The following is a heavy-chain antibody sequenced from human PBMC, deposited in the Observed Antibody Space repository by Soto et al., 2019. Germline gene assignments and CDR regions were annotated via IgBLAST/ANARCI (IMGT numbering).Heavy chain of an antibody. CDR3: ARGGEDCSSTRCYFRYYYMDV. D-gene: IGHD2-2*01. CDR2: IYYSGST. J-gene: IGHJ6*03. Sequence: QVQLQESGPGLVKPSETLSLTCTVSGGSISSYYWSWIRQPPGKGLEWIGYIYYSGSTNYNHSLKKRVTIAVDKSKNQFSLKLSSVTAADTAVYYCARGGEDCSSTRCYFRYYYMDVWGKGTTVTVSS. V-gene: IGHV4-59*01. CDR1: GGSISSYY.